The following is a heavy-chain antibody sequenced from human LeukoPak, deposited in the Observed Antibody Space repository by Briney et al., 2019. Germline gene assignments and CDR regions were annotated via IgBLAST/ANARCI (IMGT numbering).Heavy chain of an antibody. CDR2: TSSRSSNM. CDR1: GFIFSSYS. J-gene: IGHJ4*02. CDR3: AKLTRPRWLQLDFDY. V-gene: IGHV3-21*04. Sequence: GGSLRLSCAASGFIFSSYSMSWVRQAPGKGLEWVSSTSSRSSNMYYADSVKGRFTISRDNSKNTLYLQMNSLRAEDTAVYYCAKLTRPRWLQLDFDYWGQGTLVTVSS. D-gene: IGHD5-24*01.